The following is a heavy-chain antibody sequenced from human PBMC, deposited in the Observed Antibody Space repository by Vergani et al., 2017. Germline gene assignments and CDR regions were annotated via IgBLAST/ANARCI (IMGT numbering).Heavy chain of an antibody. J-gene: IGHJ6*02. CDR1: GFTFSSYA. D-gene: IGHD3-3*01. CDR3: ARDSLRVLEWLDLGYYYGMDV. CDR2: ISGSGGST. V-gene: IGHV3-23*01. Sequence: EVQLLESGGGLVQPGGSLRLSCAASGFTFSSYAMSWVRQAPGKGLEWVSAISGSGGSTYYADSVKGRFTISRDNSKNTLYLQMNSLIAEDTAVYYCARDSLRVLEWLDLGYYYGMDVWGQGTTVTVSS.